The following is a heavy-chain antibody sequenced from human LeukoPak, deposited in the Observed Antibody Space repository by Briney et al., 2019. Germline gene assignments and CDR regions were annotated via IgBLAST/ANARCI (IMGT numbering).Heavy chain of an antibody. V-gene: IGHV3-30*02. Sequence: PGGSLRLSCAASGFTFSSYGMHWVRQAPGKGLEWVAFIRYDGSNKYYADSVKGRFTISRDNSKNTLYLQMNSLRAEDTAVYYCAKTRRLMVYHNWFDPWGQGTLVTVSS. J-gene: IGHJ5*02. CDR2: IRYDGSNK. D-gene: IGHD2-8*01. CDR3: AKTRRLMVYHNWFDP. CDR1: GFTFSSYG.